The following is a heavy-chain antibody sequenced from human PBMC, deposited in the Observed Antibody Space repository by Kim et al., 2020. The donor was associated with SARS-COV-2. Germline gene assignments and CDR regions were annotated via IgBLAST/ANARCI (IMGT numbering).Heavy chain of an antibody. V-gene: IGHV7-4-1*02. D-gene: IGHD3-10*01. CDR3: ARGIYGGGDAFDI. J-gene: IGHJ3*02. Sequence: AQGFTGRFVFSLDTSVSTAYLQISSLKAEDTAVYYCARGIYGGGDAFDIWGQGTMVTVSS.